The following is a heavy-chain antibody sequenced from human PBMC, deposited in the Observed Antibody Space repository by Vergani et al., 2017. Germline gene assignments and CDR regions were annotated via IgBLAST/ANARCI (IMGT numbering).Heavy chain of an antibody. CDR1: GFTFSSYA. V-gene: IGHV3-23*01. CDR2: ISGSGGSI. Sequence: EVKLLESGGGLVKPGGSLRRSCAASGFTFSSYAMSWVRQAPGKGLEWVSAISGSGGSIYYADSVKGRFTISRDNSKNTLYLQMNSLRAEDTAVYYCAKDGVGAVAGYDYWGQGTLVTVSS. D-gene: IGHD6-19*01. J-gene: IGHJ4*02. CDR3: AKDGVGAVAGYDY.